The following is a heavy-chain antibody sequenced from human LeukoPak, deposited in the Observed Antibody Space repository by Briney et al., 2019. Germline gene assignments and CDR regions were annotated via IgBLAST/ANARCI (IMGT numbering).Heavy chain of an antibody. V-gene: IGHV4-30-4*01. CDR1: GGSISSGDYY. D-gene: IGHD3-10*01. CDR3: ARERITMVRGVIPTGMDV. J-gene: IGHJ6*02. Sequence: SETLSLTCTVSGGSISSGDYYWSWIRQPPGKGLEWIGYIFYSGSTYNNPSLKSRVNISIDTSRNQFSLNLSSVTVADTAVYYCARERITMVRGVIPTGMDVWGQGTTVTVSS. CDR2: IFYSGST.